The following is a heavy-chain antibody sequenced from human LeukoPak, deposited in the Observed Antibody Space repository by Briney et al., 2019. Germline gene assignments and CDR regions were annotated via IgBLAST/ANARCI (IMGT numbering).Heavy chain of an antibody. V-gene: IGHV4-59*01. J-gene: IGHJ5*02. CDR2: IYYTGNT. D-gene: IGHD2-15*01. Sequence: SETLSLTCTVSGGSISGYFWTWIRQPPGKGLEWIGYIYYTGNTNYNPSLKSRVTISIDTPKNHFSLNVNSVTAADAAVYYYVRSKSGAYGWFDPWGPGTLVTVSS. CDR1: GGSISGYF. CDR3: VRSKSGAYGWFDP.